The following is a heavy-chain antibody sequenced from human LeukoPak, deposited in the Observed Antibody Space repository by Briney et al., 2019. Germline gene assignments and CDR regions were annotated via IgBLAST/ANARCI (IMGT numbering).Heavy chain of an antibody. D-gene: IGHD3-10*01. J-gene: IGHJ5*02. Sequence: GGSLRLSSAASGFTFRSYAMSCVRQAPGKGLGWVSAISVSGGGTYYADSVKGRFTISRDNSKNTLYLQMNSLRAEDTAVYYCTKKPVRGFGWFDPWGQGTLVTVSS. CDR3: TKKPVRGFGWFDP. CDR2: ISVSGGGT. CDR1: GFTFRSYA. V-gene: IGHV3-23*01.